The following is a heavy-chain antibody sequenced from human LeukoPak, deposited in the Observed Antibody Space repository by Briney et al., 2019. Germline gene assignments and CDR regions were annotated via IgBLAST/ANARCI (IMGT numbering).Heavy chain of an antibody. CDR2: INQDGSEK. V-gene: IGHV3-7*01. CDR3: ARGGTSGYSSTRHFWGGNYYFDY. J-gene: IGHJ4*02. CDR1: GYSFISYW. Sequence: GESLKISCEGSGYSFISYWMSWVRQAPGQGLEWVANINQDGSEKYYLDSAKGRFTISRDNARNSLYLQVNSLRAEDTAVYYCARGGTSGYSSTRHFWGGNYYFDYWGQGSLVTVSS. D-gene: IGHD2-2*01.